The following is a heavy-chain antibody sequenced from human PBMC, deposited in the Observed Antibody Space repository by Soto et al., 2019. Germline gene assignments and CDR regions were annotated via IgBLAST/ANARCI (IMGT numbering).Heavy chain of an antibody. J-gene: IGHJ4*02. Sequence: EVQLVESGGGLVQPGGSLRLSCAASGFTFSSYEMNWVRQAPGKGLEWVSYISSSGSTIYYADSVKGRFTISRDNAKNSLYLQMNSLRAEDTAVYYCFSGWPPEVAYWGQGTLVTVSS. CDR3: FSGWPPEVAY. V-gene: IGHV3-48*03. CDR1: GFTFSSYE. D-gene: IGHD6-19*01. CDR2: ISSSGSTI.